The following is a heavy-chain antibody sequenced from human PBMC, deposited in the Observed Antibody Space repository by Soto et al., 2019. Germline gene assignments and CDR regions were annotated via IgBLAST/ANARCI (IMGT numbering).Heavy chain of an antibody. Sequence: GSLELACSASGVTFSIYGMHWVRQAPGKGLEWVAVISYDGSNKCYADSVKGRFTISRDNSKNTLYLQMNSLRAEDTAVYYCAKGFSGSYYYYYGMDVWGQGTKVTVYS. CDR1: GVTFSIYG. CDR3: AKGFSGSYYYYYGMDV. V-gene: IGHV3-30*18. CDR2: ISYDGSNK. J-gene: IGHJ6*02. D-gene: IGHD1-26*01.